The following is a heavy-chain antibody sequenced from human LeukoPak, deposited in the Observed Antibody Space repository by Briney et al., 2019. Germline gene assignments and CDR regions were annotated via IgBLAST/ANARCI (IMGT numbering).Heavy chain of an antibody. CDR2: INPSGGST. J-gene: IGHJ4*02. V-gene: IGHV1-46*01. CDR1: GGTFSSYA. CDR3: ASGWWKLPPY. D-gene: IGHD2-15*01. Sequence: ASVKVSCKASGGTFSSYAISWVRQAPGQGLEWMGIINPSGGSTSYAQKFQGRVTMTRDTSTSTVYMELSSLRSEDTAVYYCASGWWKLPPYWGQGTLVTVSS.